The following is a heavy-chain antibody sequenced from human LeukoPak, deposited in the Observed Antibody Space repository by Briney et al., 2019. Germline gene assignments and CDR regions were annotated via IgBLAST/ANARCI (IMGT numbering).Heavy chain of an antibody. V-gene: IGHV4-59*01. CDR1: GGSISSYY. J-gene: IGHJ1*01. D-gene: IGHD4-11*01. CDR2: IYYSGST. CDR3: ARVDLYSNYAYFQH. Sequence: ASETLSLTCTVSGGSISSYYWSWIRQPPGKGLEWIGYIYYSGSTNYNPSLKSRVTISVDTSKNQFSLKLSSVTAADTAVYYCARVDLYSNYAYFQHWGQGTLVTVSS.